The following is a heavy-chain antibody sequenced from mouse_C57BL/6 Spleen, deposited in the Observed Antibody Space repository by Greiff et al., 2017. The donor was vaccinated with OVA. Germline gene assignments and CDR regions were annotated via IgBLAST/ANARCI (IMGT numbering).Heavy chain of an antibody. V-gene: IGHV14-3*01. CDR3: AGIYYDYDAAMDY. CDR1: GFNIKNTY. CDR2: IDPANGNT. Sequence: EVKLVESVAELVRPGASVKLSCTASGFNIKNTYMHWVKQRPEQGLEWIGRIDPANGNTKYAPKFQGKATITADTSSNTAYLQLSSLTSEDTAIYYCAGIYYDYDAAMDYWGQGTSVTVSS. D-gene: IGHD2-4*01. J-gene: IGHJ4*01.